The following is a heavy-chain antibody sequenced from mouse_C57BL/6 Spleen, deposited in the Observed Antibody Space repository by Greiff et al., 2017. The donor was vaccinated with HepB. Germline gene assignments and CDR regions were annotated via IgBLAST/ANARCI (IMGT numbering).Heavy chain of an antibody. J-gene: IGHJ3*01. V-gene: IGHV1-81*01. CDR3: ARIGLRRGFAY. D-gene: IGHD2-4*01. Sequence: QVHVKQSGAELARPGASVKLSCKASGYTFTSYGISWVKQRTGQGLEWIGEIYPRSGNTYYNEKFKGKATLTADKSSSTAYMELRSLTSEDSAVYFCARIGLRRGFAYWGQGTLVTVSA. CDR1: GYTFTSYG. CDR2: IYPRSGNT.